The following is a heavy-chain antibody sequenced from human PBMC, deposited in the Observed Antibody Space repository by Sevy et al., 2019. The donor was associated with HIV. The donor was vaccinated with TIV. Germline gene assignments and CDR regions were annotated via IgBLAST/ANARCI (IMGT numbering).Heavy chain of an antibody. CDR1: GGCMSRSSYY. Sequence: SETLSLTCTVSGGCMSRSSYYWGWFRQPPGRGQEWIGNIYYSGSTSYNPSLKSRVTISIDTSKNQFSLKLSSVTAADTVVYYCARHTYYYVSSGYSHYVMDVRGQGTTVTVSS. V-gene: IGHV4-39*01. J-gene: IGHJ6*01. CDR3: ARHTYYYVSSGYSHYVMDV. CDR2: IYYSGST. D-gene: IGHD3-22*01.